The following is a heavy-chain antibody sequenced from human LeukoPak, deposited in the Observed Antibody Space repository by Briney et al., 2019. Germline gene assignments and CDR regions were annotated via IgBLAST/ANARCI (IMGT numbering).Heavy chain of an antibody. CDR2: ISSSSSYI. V-gene: IGHV3-21*01. J-gene: IGHJ3*02. CDR1: GFTFSSYS. CDR3: ARRTPLRAFDI. Sequence: GGSLRLSCAASGFTFSSYSMNWVRQAPGKGLEWVSSISSSSSYIYYADPVKGRFTISRDNAKNSLYLQMNSLRAEDTAVYYCARRTPLRAFDIWGQGTMVTVSS.